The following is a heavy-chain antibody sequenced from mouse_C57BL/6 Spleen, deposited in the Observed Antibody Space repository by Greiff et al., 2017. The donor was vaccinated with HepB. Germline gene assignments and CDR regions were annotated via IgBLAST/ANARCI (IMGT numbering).Heavy chain of an antibody. CDR1: GYTFTSYW. CDR3: ALGDYDGGPFAY. V-gene: IGHV1-55*01. J-gene: IGHJ3*01. D-gene: IGHD2-4*01. CDR2: IYPGSGST. Sequence: QVQLKQSGAELVKPGASVKMSCKASGYTFTSYWITWVKQRPGQGLEWIGDIYPGSGSTNYNEKFKSKATLTVDTSSSTAYMQLSSLTSEDSAVYYCALGDYDGGPFAYWGQGTLVTVSA.